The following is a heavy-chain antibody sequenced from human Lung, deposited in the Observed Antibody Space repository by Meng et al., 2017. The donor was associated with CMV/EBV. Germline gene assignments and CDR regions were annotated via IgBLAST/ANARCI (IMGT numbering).Heavy chain of an antibody. CDR1: GGTFSSYA. CDR3: ARDFVTGRTPYFYGMGF. D-gene: IGHD1/OR15-1a*01. CDR2: IIPIFGTA. V-gene: IGHV1-69*05. J-gene: IGHJ6*02. Sequence: XVSCKASGGTFSSYAISWVRQAPGKGLEWMGGIIPIFGTANYAQKFQGRVTITTDESTSTAYMDLSSLRSDDTDVYDCARDFVTGRTPYFYGMGFWGQGTPVTVSS.